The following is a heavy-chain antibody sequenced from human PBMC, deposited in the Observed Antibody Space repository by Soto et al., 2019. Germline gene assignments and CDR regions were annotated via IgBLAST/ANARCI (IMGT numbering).Heavy chain of an antibody. CDR1: GFTFSSYG. CDR3: VHVRVTLDEFDY. V-gene: IGHV3-30*03. CDR2: ISYDGSNK. D-gene: IGHD5-18*01. Sequence: GGSLRLSCAASGFTFSSYGMHWVRQAPGKGLEWVAVISYDGSNKYYADSGKGRFTISRDNSKNTLYLQMNSLRAEDTAVYYCVHVRVTLDEFDYWGQGTLVTVSS. J-gene: IGHJ4*02.